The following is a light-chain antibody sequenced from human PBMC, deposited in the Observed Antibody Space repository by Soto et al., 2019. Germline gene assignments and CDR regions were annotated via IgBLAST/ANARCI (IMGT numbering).Light chain of an antibody. J-gene: IGLJ1*01. CDR3: TSYAGGNNV. Sequence: QSALTHPPSASGSPGQSVTISCTGTSSDVGGYNYVSWYQQNPGKVPKLMIYEVNKRPSGVPDRFSGSKSGNTASLTVSGLQAEDEADYYCTSYAGGNNVFGTGTKVTVL. CDR1: SSDVGGYNY. V-gene: IGLV2-8*01. CDR2: EVN.